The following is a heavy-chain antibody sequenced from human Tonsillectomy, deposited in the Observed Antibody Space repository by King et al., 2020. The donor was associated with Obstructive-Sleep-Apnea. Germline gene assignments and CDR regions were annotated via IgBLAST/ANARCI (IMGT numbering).Heavy chain of an antibody. V-gene: IGHV3-7*01. CDR3: AGWRNWGSSSYYYDMDV. D-gene: IGHD7-27*01. J-gene: IGHJ6*02. CDR2: TNQLGREK. CDR1: GFTFSTHW. Sequence: VQLVGSGGDLVQPGGSLRLSCAASGFTFSTHWLSWVRQAPGEGLEWGANTNQLGREKHYVDSAKGRFTISRDNAKNSLFLQMNNRRVDDTAVYYCAGWRNWGSSSYYYDMDVWGQGTTVTVSS.